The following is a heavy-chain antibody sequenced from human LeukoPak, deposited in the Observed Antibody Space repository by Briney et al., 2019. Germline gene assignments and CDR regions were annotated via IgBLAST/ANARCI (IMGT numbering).Heavy chain of an antibody. Sequence: SETLSLTCTVSGGSISSSSYYWGWIRQPPGKGLEWIGSIYYSGSTYYNPSLKSRVTISVDTSKNQFSLKLSSVTAADTAVYYCARDRLYGMNVWGQGTTVTVSS. CDR3: ARDRLYGMNV. J-gene: IGHJ6*02. CDR2: IYYSGST. CDR1: GGSISSSSYY. V-gene: IGHV4-39*07. D-gene: IGHD2/OR15-2a*01.